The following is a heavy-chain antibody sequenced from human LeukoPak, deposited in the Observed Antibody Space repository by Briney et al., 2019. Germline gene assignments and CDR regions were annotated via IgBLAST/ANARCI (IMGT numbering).Heavy chain of an antibody. CDR1: GSTFSSYW. CDR2: IKQGGSEK. CDR3: ARGYCSSTSCYHFDY. D-gene: IGHD2-2*01. V-gene: IGHV3-7*04. J-gene: IGHJ4*02. Sequence: PGGSLRLSCAASGSTFSSYWMSWVRQAPGKGLEWVANIKQGGSEKYYVDSVKGRFTISRDNAKNSLYLQMNSLRAEDTAVYYCARGYCSSTSCYHFDYWGQGTLVTVSS.